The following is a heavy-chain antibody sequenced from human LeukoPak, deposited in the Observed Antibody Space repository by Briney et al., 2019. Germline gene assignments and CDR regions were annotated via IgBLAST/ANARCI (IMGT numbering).Heavy chain of an antibody. D-gene: IGHD2-2*01. J-gene: IGHJ5*02. Sequence: PSETLSLPCTVSGGSISSFYCSWIRQPPGKGLEWIGYIYYSGITNYNPSLKSRVTISVDTSKNQFSLRLSSVTAADTAVYFCARDGDYCDTSSCYNRFDPWGQGTLVTVSS. V-gene: IGHV4-59*12. CDR1: GGSISSFY. CDR3: ARDGDYCDTSSCYNRFDP. CDR2: IYYSGIT.